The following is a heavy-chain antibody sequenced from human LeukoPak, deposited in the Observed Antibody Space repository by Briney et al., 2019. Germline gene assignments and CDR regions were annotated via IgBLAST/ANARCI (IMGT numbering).Heavy chain of an antibody. Sequence: SETLSLTCAVYGGSFSGYYWSWIRQPPGKGLEWIGEINHGGSTNYNPSLKSRVTISVDTSKNQFSLKLSSVTAADTAVYYCARDQYYYGSGSSNPTYYYYYYYMDVWGKGTTVTVSS. CDR2: INHGGST. J-gene: IGHJ6*03. CDR1: GGSFSGYY. CDR3: ARDQYYYGSGSSNPTYYYYYYYMDV. D-gene: IGHD3-10*01. V-gene: IGHV4-34*01.